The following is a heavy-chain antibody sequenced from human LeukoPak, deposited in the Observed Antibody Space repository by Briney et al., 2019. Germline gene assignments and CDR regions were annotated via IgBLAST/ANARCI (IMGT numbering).Heavy chain of an antibody. J-gene: IGHJ3*02. CDR3: ARFEGHGPGSQTKEDAFDI. CDR2: IYPGDSDT. D-gene: IGHD3-10*01. Sequence: GESLQISCKGSGYSFTSYWIGWVRQMPGKGLEWMGIIYPGDSDTRYSPSFQGQVTISADKSISTAYLQWSSLKASDTAMYYCARFEGHGPGSQTKEDAFDIWGQGTMVTVSS. CDR1: GYSFTSYW. V-gene: IGHV5-51*01.